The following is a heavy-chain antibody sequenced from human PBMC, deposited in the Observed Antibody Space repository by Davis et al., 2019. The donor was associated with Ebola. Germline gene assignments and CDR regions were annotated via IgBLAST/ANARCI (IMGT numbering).Heavy chain of an antibody. J-gene: IGHJ5*02. V-gene: IGHV1-2*04. CDR3: ARDRGLELFGFDP. Sequence: ASVKVPCKASGYTFTGYYMHWVRQAPGQGLEWMGWINPNSGGTNYAQKFQGWVTMTRDTSISTAYMELSRLRSDDTAVYYCARDRGLELFGFDPWGQGTLVTVSS. CDR2: INPNSGGT. D-gene: IGHD1-7*01. CDR1: GYTFTGYY.